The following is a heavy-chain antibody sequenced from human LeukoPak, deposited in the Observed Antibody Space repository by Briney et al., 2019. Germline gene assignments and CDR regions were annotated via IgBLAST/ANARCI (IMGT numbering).Heavy chain of an antibody. CDR1: GFTFSSYG. D-gene: IGHD4-17*01. Sequence: SGGSLRLSCAASGFTFSSYGMHWVRQAPGKGLEWVAFIRYDGSNKYYADSVKGRFTISRDNSKNTLYLQMNSLRAEDTAVYYCAKGQRFYGEYYFDYWGPGTLVTVSS. CDR2: IRYDGSNK. V-gene: IGHV3-30*02. J-gene: IGHJ4*02. CDR3: AKGQRFYGEYYFDY.